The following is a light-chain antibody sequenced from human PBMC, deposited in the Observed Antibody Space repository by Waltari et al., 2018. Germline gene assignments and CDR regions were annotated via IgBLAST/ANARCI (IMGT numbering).Light chain of an antibody. V-gene: IGLV2-14*01. Sequence: QSALAQPASVSGSPGQSIAISCTGTSSDIGNYNYVSCYQQHPGKAPKLILYGFSDRPSGVSRRFSGSKSGNKAALTISGLQADDEADYYCSSYTNRATLRVFGTGTKVTVL. CDR3: SSYTNRATLRV. J-gene: IGLJ1*01. CDR2: GFS. CDR1: SSDIGNYNY.